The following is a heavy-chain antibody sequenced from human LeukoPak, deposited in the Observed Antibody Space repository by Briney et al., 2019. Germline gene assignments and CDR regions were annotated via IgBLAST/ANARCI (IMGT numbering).Heavy chain of an antibody. J-gene: IGHJ4*02. CDR1: GGSISSSSYY. D-gene: IGHD6-13*01. CDR3: ARHLEQPTAPYFDY. Sequence: SETLSLTCTVSGGSISSSSYYWGWIRQPPGQGLEWIGSIYYSGSTYYNPSLKRRVTISVDTSKNRFSLKLSSVTAAATAVYYCARHLEQPTAPYFDYWGQGTLVTVSS. V-gene: IGHV4-39*01. CDR2: IYYSGST.